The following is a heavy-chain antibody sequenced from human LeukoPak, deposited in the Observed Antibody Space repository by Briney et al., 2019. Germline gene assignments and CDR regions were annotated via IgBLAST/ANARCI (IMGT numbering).Heavy chain of an antibody. CDR2: ISPTGGRT. CDR3: ARSGSSCVDY. J-gene: IGHJ4*02. Sequence: ASVKVSCKASGYTFTSYYFHWVRQAPGQGLEWMGIISPTGGRTTYAQQSQGRVTLTRDTSTSTVYMELSSLRSEDTAMYYCARSGSSCVDYWGQGTLVTVSS. D-gene: IGHD6-13*01. V-gene: IGHV1-46*01. CDR1: GYTFTSYY.